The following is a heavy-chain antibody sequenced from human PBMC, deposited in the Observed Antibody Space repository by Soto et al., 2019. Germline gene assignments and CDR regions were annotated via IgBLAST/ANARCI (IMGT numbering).Heavy chain of an antibody. CDR1: DLSLSSIVEG. D-gene: IGHD6-13*01. J-gene: IGHJ4*02. CDR3: AHRSVAAAGSWDVGSLDY. Sequence: LVNPTRTLVVTCTCLDLSLSSIVEGKDWIRQPPGQALEYLALIYWDDDKRYSPSLRSRLTITKDTSKNQVVLTLSNMDPVDTATYYCAHRSVAAAGSWDVGSLDYWGQGTLVPGSS. V-gene: IGHV2-5*02. CDR2: IYWDDDK.